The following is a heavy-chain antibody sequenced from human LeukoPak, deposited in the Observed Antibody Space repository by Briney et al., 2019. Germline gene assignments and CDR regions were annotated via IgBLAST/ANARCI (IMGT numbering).Heavy chain of an antibody. J-gene: IGHJ6*02. D-gene: IGHD3-3*01. CDR2: VSYSGSA. CDR1: GASISSGAYY. Sequence: SETLSLTCTVSGASISSGAYYWSWFRQHPGKGLEWIGYVSYSGSAYYNPSLKSRVTISIDTSMNQFSLKLSSVTAADTALYYCARDRHDSFPMDVWGQGTTVTVSS. CDR3: ARDRHDSFPMDV. V-gene: IGHV4-31*03.